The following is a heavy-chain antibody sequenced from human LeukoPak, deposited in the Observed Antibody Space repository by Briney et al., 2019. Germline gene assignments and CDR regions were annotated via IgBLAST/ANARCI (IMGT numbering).Heavy chain of an antibody. J-gene: IGHJ4*02. CDR1: RFTFSGYW. D-gene: IGHD1-26*01. CDR3: GTLGVMWEVDY. CDR2: MYSVVTII. V-gene: IGHV3-74*01. Sequence: GGSLRLSCAASRFTFSGYWMCSVRPTPGKGAVWVSRMYSVVTIINYADSVKGRFTISRDNTKSTLYQQMNSLRPEDTAVYYCGTLGVMWEVDYWGQGALVTVSS.